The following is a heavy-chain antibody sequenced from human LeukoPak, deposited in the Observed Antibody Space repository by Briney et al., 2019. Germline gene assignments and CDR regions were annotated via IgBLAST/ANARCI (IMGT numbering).Heavy chain of an antibody. J-gene: IGHJ3*01. CDR3: ARASTWVPGEDSSGYYYPYAFDV. D-gene: IGHD3-22*01. CDR2: ISYDGTNE. Sequence: GGSLRLSCAASISTFSSSAMHGVRQARGKGLEWVAAISYDGTNEYYADSVKGRFTIFRDNSKNTLNLQMNSLRAEDTAVYYCARASTWVPGEDSSGYYYPYAFDVWGPGTMVTVPS. CDR1: ISTFSSSA. V-gene: IGHV3-30*14.